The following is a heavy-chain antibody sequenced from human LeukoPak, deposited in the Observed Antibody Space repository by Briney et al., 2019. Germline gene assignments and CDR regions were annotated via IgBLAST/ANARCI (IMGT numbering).Heavy chain of an antibody. CDR1: GYTFTRYG. Sequence: GASVKVSCKASGYTFTRYGISWVRQAPGQGLEWMGWISAYNGNTKYAQKFQGRVTMTTDTSTSTAHMELRTLRSDDTAVYYCARDFIEGLVFHPPSGFDPWGQGTLVTVSS. J-gene: IGHJ5*02. CDR2: ISAYNGNT. V-gene: IGHV1-18*01. D-gene: IGHD1-1*01. CDR3: ARDFIEGLVFHPPSGFDP.